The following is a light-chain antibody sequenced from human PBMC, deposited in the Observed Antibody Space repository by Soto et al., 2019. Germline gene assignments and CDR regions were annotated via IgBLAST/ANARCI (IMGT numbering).Light chain of an antibody. Sequence: EIVLTQSPGTLSLSPGERATLSCRASQSINSRYLAWYQQKPGQAPRLLIYCSSSMATGIPDRFSGSGSGTDFTLTISRLEPEDFAVYYCQQFGSSPGFTFGPGTIVDIK. CDR2: CSS. CDR3: QQFGSSPGFT. V-gene: IGKV3-20*01. J-gene: IGKJ3*01. CDR1: QSINSRY.